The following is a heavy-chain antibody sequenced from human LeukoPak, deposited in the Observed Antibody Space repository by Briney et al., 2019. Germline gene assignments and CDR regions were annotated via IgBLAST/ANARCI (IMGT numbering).Heavy chain of an antibody. D-gene: IGHD3-10*01. J-gene: IGHJ4*02. Sequence: GGSLRPSCAASGFTFSSYAMSWVRQAPGKGLEWVSAISGSGGSTYYADSVKGRFTISRDNSKNTLYLQMNSLGAEDTAVYYCAKDPVLLWFGEPSSYFDYWGQGTLVTVSS. CDR1: GFTFSSYA. CDR2: ISGSGGST. V-gene: IGHV3-23*01. CDR3: AKDPVLLWFGEPSSYFDY.